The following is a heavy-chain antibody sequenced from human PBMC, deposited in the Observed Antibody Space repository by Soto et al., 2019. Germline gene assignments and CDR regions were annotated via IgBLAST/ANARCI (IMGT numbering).Heavy chain of an antibody. J-gene: IGHJ6*02. CDR1: GFTFSSYG. CDR3: SKDDEIESGGMYV. V-gene: IGHV3-30*18. Sequence: QVQLVESGGGVVQPGRSLRLSCAASGFTFSSYGMHWVRQAPGKGLEWVAVISYDGSNKYYADSVKGRFTISRDNCKNTLYLQMNSLRAEDTAVYYCSKDDEIESGGMYVWVQGTTVTVSS. CDR2: ISYDGSNK.